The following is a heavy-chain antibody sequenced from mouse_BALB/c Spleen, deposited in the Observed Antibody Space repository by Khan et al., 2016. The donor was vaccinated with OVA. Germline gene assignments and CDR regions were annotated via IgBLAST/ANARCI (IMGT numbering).Heavy chain of an antibody. CDR3: TRDRSSYGSNPSLDY. J-gene: IGHJ2*01. Sequence: EVELVESGGGLVRPGGSLKLSCAASGFSFSSYSMSWVRQTPEKRLEWVATISSGGSYTYYPDSVKGRFTISRDNAKNPLYLQMSSLKSEDTAMYCCTRDRSSYGSNPSLDYWGQGTTLTVSS. CDR1: GFSFSSYS. CDR2: ISSGGSYT. V-gene: IGHV5-6-4*01. D-gene: IGHD1-1*01.